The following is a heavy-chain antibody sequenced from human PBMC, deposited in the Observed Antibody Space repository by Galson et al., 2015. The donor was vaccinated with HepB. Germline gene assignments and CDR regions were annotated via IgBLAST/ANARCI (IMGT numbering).Heavy chain of an antibody. Sequence: SLRLSCAASGFTFSSYAMSWVRQAPGKGLEWVSAISGSGGSTYYADSVKGRFTISRDNSKNTLYLQMNSLRAEDTAVYYCAKLTVRTLDAFDIWGQGTMVTVSS. J-gene: IGHJ3*02. D-gene: IGHD3-10*01. CDR1: GFTFSSYA. CDR3: AKLTVRTLDAFDI. CDR2: ISGSGGST. V-gene: IGHV3-23*01.